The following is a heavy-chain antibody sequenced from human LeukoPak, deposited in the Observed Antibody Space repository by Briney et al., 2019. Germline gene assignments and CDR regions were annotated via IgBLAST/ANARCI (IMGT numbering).Heavy chain of an antibody. CDR1: GFTFDDYG. Sequence: GGSLRLSCAASGFTFDDYGMSWFRQAPGKGLEWVSGINWNGGSTGYADSVKGRFTISRDNAKNSLYLQMNSLRAEDTALYYCARGSYYYDSSGYPFDYWGQGTLVTVSS. J-gene: IGHJ4*02. V-gene: IGHV3-20*04. CDR3: ARGSYYYDSSGYPFDY. D-gene: IGHD3-22*01. CDR2: INWNGGST.